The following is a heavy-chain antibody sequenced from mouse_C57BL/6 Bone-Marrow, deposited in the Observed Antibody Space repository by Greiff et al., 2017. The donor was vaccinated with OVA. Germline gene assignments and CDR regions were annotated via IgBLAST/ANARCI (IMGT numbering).Heavy chain of an antibody. V-gene: IGHV2-2*01. Sequence: QVQLQQSGPGLVQPSQSLSITCTVSGFSLTSYGVHWVRQSPGKGLEWLGVIWSGGSTDYNAALISRLSISKDNSKSQVFFKMNSLQADDTAIYYCARIDYYAMDYWGQGTSVTVSS. CDR2: IWSGGST. CDR3: ARIDYYAMDY. CDR1: GFSLTSYG. J-gene: IGHJ4*01.